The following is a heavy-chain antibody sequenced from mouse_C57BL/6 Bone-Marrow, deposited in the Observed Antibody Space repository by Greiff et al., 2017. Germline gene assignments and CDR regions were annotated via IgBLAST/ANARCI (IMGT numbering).Heavy chain of an antibody. CDR3: ARSPLVTSDYYAMDY. CDR1: GFTFTDYY. Sequence: EVKLMESGGGLVQPGGSLSLSCAASGFTFTDYYMSWVRQPPGKALEWLGFIRNKANGYTTEYSASVKGRFTISRDNSQSILYLQMNALRAEDSATYYCARSPLVTSDYYAMDYWGQGTSVTVSS. V-gene: IGHV7-3*01. D-gene: IGHD2-5*01. CDR2: IRNKANGYTT. J-gene: IGHJ4*01.